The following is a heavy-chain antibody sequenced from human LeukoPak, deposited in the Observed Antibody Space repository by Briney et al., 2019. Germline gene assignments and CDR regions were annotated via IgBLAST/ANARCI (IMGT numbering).Heavy chain of an antibody. CDR2: ISGTTSST. J-gene: IGHJ5*02. Sequence: TGGSLRLSCAASGFTFSSFAMSWVRQAPGKGLEWVSAISGTTSSTYYADSVKGRFTISRDNSKNTLYLQMNTLRGEDTAIYYCARDYGDYADNWFDPWGQGTLVTVSS. CDR3: ARDYGDYADNWFDP. V-gene: IGHV3-23*01. CDR1: GFTFSSFA. D-gene: IGHD4-17*01.